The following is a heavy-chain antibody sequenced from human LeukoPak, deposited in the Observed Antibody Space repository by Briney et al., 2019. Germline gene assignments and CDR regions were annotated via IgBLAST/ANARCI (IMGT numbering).Heavy chain of an antibody. J-gene: IGHJ3*02. CDR2: IIPIFGTA. CDR1: GGTFSSYA. CDR3: ASWNADDYSLDDAFDI. D-gene: IGHD4-11*01. V-gene: IGHV1-69*05. Sequence: ASVKVSCKASGGTFSSYAISWVRQAPGQGLEWIGGIIPIFGTANYAQKFQGRVTITTDESTSTAYMELSSLRSEDTAVYYCASWNADDYSLDDAFDIWGQGTMVTVSS.